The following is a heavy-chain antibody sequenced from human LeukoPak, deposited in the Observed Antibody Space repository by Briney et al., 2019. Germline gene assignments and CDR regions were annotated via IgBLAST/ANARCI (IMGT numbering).Heavy chain of an antibody. Sequence: SETLSLTCTVSGGSISSGDYYWSWIRQPPGKGLEWIGYIYYSGSTYYNPSLKSRVTISVDTSKNQFSLKLSSVTAADTAVYYCARGPYHPHAAGIRYFDYWGQGTLVTVSS. CDR1: GGSISSGDYY. J-gene: IGHJ4*02. V-gene: IGHV4-30-4*01. CDR2: IYYSGST. CDR3: ARGPYHPHAAGIRYFDY. D-gene: IGHD1-14*01.